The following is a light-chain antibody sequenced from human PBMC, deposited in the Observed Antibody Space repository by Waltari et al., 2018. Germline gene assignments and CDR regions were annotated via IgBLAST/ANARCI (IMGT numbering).Light chain of an antibody. V-gene: IGKV3-15*01. Sequence: EIVMTQSPATLSVTAGERATLACRASQSVSSNLDWYQQKPGQAPRLIIYGASTRATGIPARFSGSGSGTEFTLTISSMQSEDFAVYYCQQYNNWPYTFGQGTKLEIK. CDR1: QSVSSN. CDR2: GAS. CDR3: QQYNNWPYT. J-gene: IGKJ2*01.